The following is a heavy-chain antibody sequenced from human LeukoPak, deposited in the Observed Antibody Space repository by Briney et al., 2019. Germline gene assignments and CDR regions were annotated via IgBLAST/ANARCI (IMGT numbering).Heavy chain of an antibody. CDR1: GFPFSSYE. D-gene: IGHD6-19*01. J-gene: IGHJ4*02. V-gene: IGHV3-74*03. Sequence: GGSLRLSCAASGFPFSSYEMNWVRQAPGKGLVWVSRVHFDGSSTTYADSVKGRFTISRDNAKNTVYLQMNSLRAEDTAVYYCARGPRGWYATDFWGQGTLVTVSS. CDR3: ARGPRGWYATDF. CDR2: VHFDGSST.